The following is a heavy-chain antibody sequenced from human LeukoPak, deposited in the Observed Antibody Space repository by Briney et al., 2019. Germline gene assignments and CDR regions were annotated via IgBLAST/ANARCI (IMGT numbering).Heavy chain of an antibody. Sequence: PSETLSLTCTVSGGSISSYYWSWIRQPPGKGLEWIGYIYYSGSTNYKPSLKSRVTISVDTSKNQFSLKLSSVTAADTAVYYCAREYSSSSVYFDYWGQGTLVTVSS. CDR1: GGSISSYY. CDR3: AREYSSSSVYFDY. J-gene: IGHJ4*02. CDR2: IYYSGST. D-gene: IGHD6-6*01. V-gene: IGHV4-59*01.